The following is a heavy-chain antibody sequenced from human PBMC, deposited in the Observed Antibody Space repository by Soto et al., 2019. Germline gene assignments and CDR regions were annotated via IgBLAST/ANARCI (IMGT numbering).Heavy chain of an antibody. Sequence: ASVKVSCKASGYTFTSYYMHWVRQAPGQGLEWMGIINPSGGSTSYAQKFQGRVTMTRDTSTSTVYMELSSLRSEDTAVYYCARDLGSSAGYSNWFDPWGQGTLVTVSS. CDR1: GYTFTSYY. CDR3: ARDLGSSAGYSNWFDP. J-gene: IGHJ5*02. D-gene: IGHD3-10*01. V-gene: IGHV1-46*01. CDR2: INPSGGST.